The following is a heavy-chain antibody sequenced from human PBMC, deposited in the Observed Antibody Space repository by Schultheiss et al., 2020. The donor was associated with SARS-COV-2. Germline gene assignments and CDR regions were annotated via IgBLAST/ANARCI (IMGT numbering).Heavy chain of an antibody. CDR1: GGTFSSYA. CDR2: INPNSGGT. Sequence: SVKVSCKASGGTFSSYAISWVRQAPGQGLEWMGWINPNSGGTNYAQKFQGRVTITADESTSTAYMELSSLRSEDTAVYYCAEGRLEYSSSRRGMDVWGQGTTVTVSS. CDR3: AEGRLEYSSSRRGMDV. V-gene: IGHV1-69*13. D-gene: IGHD6-6*01. J-gene: IGHJ6*02.